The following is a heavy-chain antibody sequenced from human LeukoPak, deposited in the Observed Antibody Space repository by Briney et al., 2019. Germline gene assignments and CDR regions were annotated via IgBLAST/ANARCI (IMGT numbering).Heavy chain of an antibody. CDR1: GFTFSGYA. Sequence: PGGSLRLSCAASGFTFSGYAMSWVRQAPGKGLEWVSGISGSGGSPSYADSVKGRFTISRDNPKNTLYLQMNSLRAEDTAMYYCAKRRGEVPTASLDYWGQGTLVTVSS. D-gene: IGHD2-2*01. J-gene: IGHJ4*02. V-gene: IGHV3-23*01. CDR3: AKRRGEVPTASLDY. CDR2: ISGSGGSP.